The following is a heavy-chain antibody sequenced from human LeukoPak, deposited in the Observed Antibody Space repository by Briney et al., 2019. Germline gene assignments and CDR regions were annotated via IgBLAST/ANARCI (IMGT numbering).Heavy chain of an antibody. Sequence: PGGSLRLSCAASGCSFSGSAIHWVRQASGKGLEWVGHIRRKGNDYATAYTASVKGRFTISRDDSKNTAFLQMDSLKTEDTAVYFCARLGGSPPYFDYWGQGTLVTVSS. V-gene: IGHV3-73*01. CDR2: IRRKGNDYAT. CDR1: GCSFSGSA. J-gene: IGHJ4*02. D-gene: IGHD3-16*01. CDR3: ARLGGSPPYFDY.